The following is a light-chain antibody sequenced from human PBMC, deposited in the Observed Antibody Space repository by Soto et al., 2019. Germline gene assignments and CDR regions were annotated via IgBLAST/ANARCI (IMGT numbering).Light chain of an antibody. J-gene: IGLJ3*02. V-gene: IGLV4-60*02. CDR1: SGHSSYI. CDR3: ETWDSNTHKV. CDR2: LEGSGSY. Sequence: QLVLTQSSSASASLGSSVKLTCTLSSGHSSYIIAWHQQQPGKAPRYLMKLEGSGSYNKWSGVPDRFSGSSSGADRYLTISNLQFEDEDDYYCETWDSNTHKVFGGGTKLTVL.